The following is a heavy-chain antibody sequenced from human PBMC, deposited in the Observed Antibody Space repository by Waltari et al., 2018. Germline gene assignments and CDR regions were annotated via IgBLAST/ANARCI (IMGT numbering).Heavy chain of an antibody. CDR2: IYHSGST. CDR1: GYSISSGYY. V-gene: IGHV4-38-2*01. J-gene: IGHJ4*02. D-gene: IGHD3-22*01. CDR3: ARWSYYYDSSGPGADY. Sequence: QVQLQESGPGLVKPSETLSLTCAVSGYSISSGYYWGWIRQPPGKGLEWIGSIYHSGSTYYNPPLKSRVTISVDTSKNQFSLKLSSVTAADTAVYYCARWSYYYDSSGPGADYWGQGTLVTVSS.